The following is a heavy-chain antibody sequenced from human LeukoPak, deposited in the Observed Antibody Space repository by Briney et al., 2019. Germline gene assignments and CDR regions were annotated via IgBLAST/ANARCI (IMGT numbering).Heavy chain of an antibody. CDR2: IYAGGST. CDR3: ATDGYNYFDY. CDR1: GFTVNDNY. Sequence: GGSLTLSCAASGFTVNDNYMSWVRQAPGKGLEWVSLIYAGGSTYYADSVKGRFTISRDNSKNTLYLQMNSLRPEDTAVYYCATDGYNYFDYWGQGTLVTVSS. J-gene: IGHJ4*02. V-gene: IGHV3-53*01. D-gene: IGHD5-24*01.